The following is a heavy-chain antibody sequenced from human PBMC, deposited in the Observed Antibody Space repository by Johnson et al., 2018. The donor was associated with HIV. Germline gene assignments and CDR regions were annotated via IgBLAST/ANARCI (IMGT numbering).Heavy chain of an antibody. J-gene: IGHJ3*02. CDR3: ARDLWVEVAGTGDDCFDM. CDR2: IKEDGSEE. V-gene: IGHV3-7*05. D-gene: IGHD6-19*01. Sequence: MLLVESGGGLVQSGGSLRLSCAASGFIFSRYWMSWVRQAPGKGLEWVANIKEDGSEEYYVDSVKGRFIISRDNAKNSLYLQMNSLRAEDTAVYYCARDLWVEVAGTGDDCFDMWGQGTMVTVSS. CDR1: GFIFSRYW.